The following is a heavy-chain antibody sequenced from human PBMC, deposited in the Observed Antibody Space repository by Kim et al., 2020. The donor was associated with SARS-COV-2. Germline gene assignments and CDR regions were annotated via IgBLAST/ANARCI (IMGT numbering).Heavy chain of an antibody. Sequence: GGSLRLSCAASGFTFSIYAMHWVRQAPGKGLEWVAVIPYDGINKYYADSVKGRFTISRDTSKNTLSLQMNSLRAEDTALYYCARDRGSYYYDSSGPPGYWGQGTLVTVSS. J-gene: IGHJ4*02. V-gene: IGHV3-30*04. CDR3: ARDRGSYYYDSSGPPGY. CDR1: GFTFSIYA. D-gene: IGHD3-22*01. CDR2: IPYDGINK.